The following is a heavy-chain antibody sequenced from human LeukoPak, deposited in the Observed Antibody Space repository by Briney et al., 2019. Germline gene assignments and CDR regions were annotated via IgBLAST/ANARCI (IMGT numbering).Heavy chain of an antibody. J-gene: IGHJ4*02. V-gene: IGHV3-23*01. CDR1: GFTFSGYA. D-gene: IGHD2-15*01. CDR2: ISGSGGST. CDR3: AKDSVAATLAYFDY. Sequence: GGSLRLSCAASGFTFSGYAMSWVRQAPGKGLEWVPAISGSGGSTYYADSVKGRFTISRDNSKNTLYLQTNSLRAEDTAVYYCAKDSVAATLAYFDYWGQGTLVTVSS.